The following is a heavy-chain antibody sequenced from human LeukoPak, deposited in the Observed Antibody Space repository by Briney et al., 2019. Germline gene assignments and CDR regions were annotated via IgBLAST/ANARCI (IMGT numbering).Heavy chain of an antibody. CDR1: GGSLSGYY. V-gene: IGHV4-34*01. CDR3: ARGRFDY. J-gene: IGHJ4*02. Sequence: KPSETLSLTCAVYGGSLSGYYWSWIRQPPGKGLEWIGEINHSGSTNYNPSLKSRVTISVDTSKNQFSLKLSSVTAADTAVYYCARGRFDYWGQGTLVTVSS. CDR2: INHSGST.